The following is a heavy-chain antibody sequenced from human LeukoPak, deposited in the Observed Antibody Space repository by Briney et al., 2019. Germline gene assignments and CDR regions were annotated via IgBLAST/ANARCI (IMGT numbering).Heavy chain of an antibody. CDR3: ARTATVTRVYFDY. J-gene: IGHJ4*02. Sequence: SETLSLTCTVSGGSISSGSYYWSWIRQPAGKGLEWIGRIYTSGSTNYNPSLKSRVTISVDTSKNQFSLKLSSVTAADTAVYYCARTATVTRVYFDYWGQGTLVTVSS. CDR2: IYTSGST. D-gene: IGHD4-17*01. V-gene: IGHV4-61*02. CDR1: GGSISSGSYY.